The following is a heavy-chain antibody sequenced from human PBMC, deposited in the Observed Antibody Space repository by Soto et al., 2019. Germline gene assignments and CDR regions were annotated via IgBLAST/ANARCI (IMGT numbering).Heavy chain of an antibody. V-gene: IGHV3-21*01. Sequence: PGGSLRLSCAASGFTFSSYSMNWVRQAPGKGLEWVSSISSSSSYIYYADSVKGRFTISRDNAKNSLYLQMNSLRAEDTAVYSCARDRPLLPRYGMDVWGQGTTVTVSS. D-gene: IGHD3-10*01. CDR3: ARDRPLLPRYGMDV. CDR2: ISSSSSYI. J-gene: IGHJ6*02. CDR1: GFTFSSYS.